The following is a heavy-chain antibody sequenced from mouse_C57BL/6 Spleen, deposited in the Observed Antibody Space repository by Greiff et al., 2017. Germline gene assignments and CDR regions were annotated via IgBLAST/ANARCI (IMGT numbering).Heavy chain of an antibody. V-gene: IGHV3-6*01. CDR1: GYSITSGYY. D-gene: IGHD4-1*01. J-gene: IGHJ2*01. Sequence: ESGPGLVKPSQSLSLTCSVTGYSITSGYYWNWIRQFPGNKLEWMGYISYDGSNNYNPSLKNRISITRDTSKNQFFLKLNSVTTEDTATYYCARDGDWDYFDYWGQGTTLTVSS. CDR2: ISYDGSN. CDR3: ARDGDWDYFDY.